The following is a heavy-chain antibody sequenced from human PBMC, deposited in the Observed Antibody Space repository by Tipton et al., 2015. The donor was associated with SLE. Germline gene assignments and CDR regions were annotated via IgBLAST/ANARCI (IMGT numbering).Heavy chain of an antibody. V-gene: IGHV4-39*01. Sequence: TLSLTCTVSGGSISSSSYYWGWIRQPPGKGLQWIGSIYYSGSTYYNPSLKSRVTISVDTSKNHFSLKLSSVTAADTAVYYCARHILVAGTPHWFDPWGRGTLVTVSS. CDR2: IYYSGST. CDR1: GGSISSSSYY. D-gene: IGHD6-19*01. CDR3: ARHILVAGTPHWFDP. J-gene: IGHJ5*02.